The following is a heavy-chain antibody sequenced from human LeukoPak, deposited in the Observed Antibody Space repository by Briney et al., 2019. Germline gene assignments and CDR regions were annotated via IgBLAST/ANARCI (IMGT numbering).Heavy chain of an antibody. V-gene: IGHV1-69*05. D-gene: IGHD5-18*01. CDR2: IIPIFGTA. Sequence: ASVKVSCKASGGTFSSYAISWVRQAPGQGLEWMGRIIPIFGTANYAQKFQGRVTITTDESTSTAYMELSSLRSEDTAVYYCASRARGYSYGGGSDLSLWGQGTLVTVSS. CDR3: ASRARGYSYGGGSDLSL. J-gene: IGHJ4*02. CDR1: GGTFSSYA.